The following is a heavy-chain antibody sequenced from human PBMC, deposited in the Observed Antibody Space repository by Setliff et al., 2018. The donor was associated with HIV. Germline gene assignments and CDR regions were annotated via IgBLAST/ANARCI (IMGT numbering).Heavy chain of an antibody. CDR1: GAPISSYY. D-gene: IGHD5-12*01. CDR3: ARGDGYRANDAYYDTGMDV. CDR2: IYNSGYS. V-gene: IGHV4-59*01. Sequence: PSETLSLTCKVSGAPISSYYWNWIRQPPGKGLEWIGYIYNSGYSNSKPSLKSRVTISLDTSKNQFSLKLSSVTAADTAVYYCARGDGYRANDAYYDTGMDVWGRGITVTVSS. J-gene: IGHJ6*02.